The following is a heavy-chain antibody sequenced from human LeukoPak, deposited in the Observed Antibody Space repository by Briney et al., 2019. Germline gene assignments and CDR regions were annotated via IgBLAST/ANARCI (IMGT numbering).Heavy chain of an antibody. V-gene: IGHV3-49*03. CDR3: TRDDRFYGMDV. CDR2: IRSKAYGGTK. Sequence: PGGSLRLSCTASGFTFGDYAMSWFRQAPGKGLEGVGFIRSKAYGGTKEYAASVKGRFTISRDDSKSIAYLQMNSLKTEDTAVYYCTRDDRFYGMDVWGQGTTVTVSS. D-gene: IGHD3-16*02. CDR1: GFTFGDYA. J-gene: IGHJ6*02.